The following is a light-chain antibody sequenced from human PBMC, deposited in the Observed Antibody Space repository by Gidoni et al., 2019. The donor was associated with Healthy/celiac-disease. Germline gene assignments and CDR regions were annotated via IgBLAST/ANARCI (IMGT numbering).Light chain of an antibody. Sequence: QSVLTQPLSASGTPGQRVTISCSGSSSNIGSNTVNWYQQLPGTAPKLLIYSNNQRPSGVLDRFSGSKSGTSASLAISGLQSEDEADYYCAAWDDSLNGWVFGGGTKLTVL. V-gene: IGLV1-44*01. CDR1: SSNIGSNT. CDR2: SNN. CDR3: AAWDDSLNGWV. J-gene: IGLJ3*02.